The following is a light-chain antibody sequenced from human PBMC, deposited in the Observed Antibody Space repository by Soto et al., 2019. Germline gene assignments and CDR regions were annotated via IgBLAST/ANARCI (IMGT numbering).Light chain of an antibody. CDR2: VAS. J-gene: IGKJ1*01. CDR3: QQYNNWPRT. V-gene: IGKV3-15*01. Sequence: EIVMTQSAATLSVSPGERATLSCRASQSVSSSLACFQQKPGQAPRLLIYVASAKATGIPAWFSGSGSGKEFTITMSSLQSEDFGVYYSQQYNNWPRTFGQGTKVEIK. CDR1: QSVSSS.